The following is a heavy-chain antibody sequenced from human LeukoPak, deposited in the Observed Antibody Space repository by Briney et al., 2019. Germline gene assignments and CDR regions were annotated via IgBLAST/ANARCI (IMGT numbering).Heavy chain of an antibody. CDR3: ARRRTTTCYTLVCFYYHCIDV. V-gene: IGHV4-34*01. CDR2: INYSGST. CDR1: GGFFSGFY. J-gene: IGHJ6*03. Sequence: PSETLSLTCAVYGGFFSGFYWSWIRQPPRKGLEWIGEINYSGSTNYSQALKRRVAMSVDTSKNQFSLKLSSVTAADTAVYYCARRRTTTCYTLVCFYYHCIDVWANGTTVIISS. D-gene: IGHD2-2*02.